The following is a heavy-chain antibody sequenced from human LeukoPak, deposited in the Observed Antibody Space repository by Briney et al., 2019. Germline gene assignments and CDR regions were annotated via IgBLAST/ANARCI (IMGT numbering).Heavy chain of an antibody. J-gene: IGHJ6*02. D-gene: IGHD2-2*01. CDR2: IIPILGIA. Sequence: GASVKVSCKASGYPFTSYAVNWVRQAPRQGLEWMGRIIPILGIANYAQKFQGRVTITADKSTSTAYMELSSLRSEDTAVYYCARDHGGLGLVVVPAAVMSTPIRMDVWGQGTTVTVSS. CDR3: ARDHGGLGLVVVPAAVMSTPIRMDV. V-gene: IGHV1-69*04. CDR1: GYPFTSYA.